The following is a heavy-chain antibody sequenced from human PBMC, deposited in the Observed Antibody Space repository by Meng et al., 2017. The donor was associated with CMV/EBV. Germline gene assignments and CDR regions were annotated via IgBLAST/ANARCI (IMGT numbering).Heavy chain of an antibody. J-gene: IGHJ4*02. D-gene: IGHD3-22*01. CDR3: ARDRALLIYYDSSGYFDY. CDR2: IWYDGSNK. CDR1: FTCSSYG. Sequence: FTCSSYGMHWVRQAPGKGLEWVAVIWYDGSNKYYADSVKGRFTISRDNSKNTLYLQMNSLRAEDTAVYYCARDRALLIYYDSSGYFDYWGQGTLVTVSS. V-gene: IGHV3-33*01.